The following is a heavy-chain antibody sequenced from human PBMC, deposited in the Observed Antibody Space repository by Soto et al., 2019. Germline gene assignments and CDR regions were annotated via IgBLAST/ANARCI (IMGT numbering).Heavy chain of an antibody. J-gene: IGHJ5*02. CDR2: IYYSGST. V-gene: IGHV4-39*01. CDR3: ARHTYCTDGVCYWTNWFDP. CDR1: VGSISSSSYY. D-gene: IGHD2-8*01. Sequence: QLQLQESGPGLVQPSETLSLTCTVSVGSISSSSYYWGWIRQPPGKGLEWIGRIYYSGSTYYNPSLKSRVTISVDTSKNQFSLKLSSVTAADTAVYYCARHTYCTDGVCYWTNWFDPWGQGTLVTVSS.